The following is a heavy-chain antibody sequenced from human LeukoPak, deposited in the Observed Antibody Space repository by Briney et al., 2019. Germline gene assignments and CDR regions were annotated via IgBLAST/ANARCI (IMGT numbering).Heavy chain of an antibody. CDR1: GGTFSSCT. Sequence: GASVKVSCKASGGTFSSCTISWVRQAPGQGLEWMGRIIPILGIANYAQKFQGRVTITADKSTSTAYMELSSLRSEDTAVYYCATDRRRTNTAMADYWGQGTLVTVSS. CDR3: ATDRRRTNTAMADY. CDR2: IIPILGIA. J-gene: IGHJ4*02. V-gene: IGHV1-69*02. D-gene: IGHD5-18*01.